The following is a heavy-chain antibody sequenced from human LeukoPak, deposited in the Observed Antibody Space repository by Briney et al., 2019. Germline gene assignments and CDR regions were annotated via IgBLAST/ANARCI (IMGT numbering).Heavy chain of an antibody. CDR2: IYYSGST. V-gene: IGHV4-30-4*01. CDR1: GGSISSGDYY. J-gene: IGHJ4*02. D-gene: IGHD3-22*01. CDR3: ARDHYYYDSSGYYYVESFDY. Sequence: SETLSLTCTVSGGSISSGDYYWSWIRQPPGKGLEWIGYIYYSGSTYYNPSLKSRVTISVDTSKNQFSLKLSSVTAADTAVYYCARDHYYYDSSGYYYVESFDYWGQGTLVTVSS.